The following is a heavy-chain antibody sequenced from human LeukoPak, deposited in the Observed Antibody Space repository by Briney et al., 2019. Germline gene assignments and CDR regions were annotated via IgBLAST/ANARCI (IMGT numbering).Heavy chain of an antibody. J-gene: IGHJ4*02. V-gene: IGHV3-7*01. CDR3: AREDRGQLGLNDY. CDR1: GFTFSSYW. D-gene: IGHD6-6*01. CDR2: IKQDGSEK. Sequence: GGSLRLSCAASGFTFSSYWMSWVRQAPGKGLEWVANIKQDGSEKYYVDSVKGRFTISRDNAKNSLYLQMNSLRAEDTAVYYCAREDRGQLGLNDYWGQGTLVAVSS.